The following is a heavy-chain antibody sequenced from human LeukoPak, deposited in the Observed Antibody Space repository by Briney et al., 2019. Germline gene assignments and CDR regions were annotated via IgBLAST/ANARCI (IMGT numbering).Heavy chain of an antibody. Sequence: KAGGSLRLSCAASRFTFSSCGFNWVRQAPGKGLEWVSSIGPTGTDRYYADSVRGRFTISRDNAKNSMYLQMDSLRDEDTAVYYCATETIGRHYDYWGQGTLLTVSS. D-gene: IGHD1-14*01. CDR2: IGPTGTDR. V-gene: IGHV3-21*01. CDR3: ATETIGRHYDY. CDR1: RFTFSSCG. J-gene: IGHJ4*02.